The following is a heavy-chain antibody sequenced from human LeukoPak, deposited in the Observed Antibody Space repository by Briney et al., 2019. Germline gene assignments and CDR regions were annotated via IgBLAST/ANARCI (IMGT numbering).Heavy chain of an antibody. CDR3: ARSTYDFWSGYYTPYYYYGMDV. D-gene: IGHD3-3*01. Sequence: GGSLRLSCAASGFTFSSYAMHWVRQAPGKGLEWVAVISYDGSNKYYADSVKGRFTISRDNSKNTLYLQMNSLRAEDTAVYYCARSTYDFWSGYYTPYYYYGMDVWGQGTTVTVSS. CDR1: GFTFSSYA. CDR2: ISYDGSNK. V-gene: IGHV3-30*04. J-gene: IGHJ6*02.